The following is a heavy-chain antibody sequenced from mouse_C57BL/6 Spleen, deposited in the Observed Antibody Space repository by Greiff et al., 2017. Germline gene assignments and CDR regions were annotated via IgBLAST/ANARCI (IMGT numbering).Heavy chain of an antibody. CDR1: GYAFSSYW. V-gene: IGHV1-80*01. Sequence: QVQLQQSGAELVKPGASVKISCKASGYAFSSYWMNWVKQRPGKGLEWIGQIYPGDGDTNYNGKFKGKATLTADKSSSTAYMQLSSLTSEDSAVYFCARVTTVVATRGTYFDVWGTGTTVTVSS. CDR2: IYPGDGDT. D-gene: IGHD1-1*01. CDR3: ARVTTVVATRGTYFDV. J-gene: IGHJ1*03.